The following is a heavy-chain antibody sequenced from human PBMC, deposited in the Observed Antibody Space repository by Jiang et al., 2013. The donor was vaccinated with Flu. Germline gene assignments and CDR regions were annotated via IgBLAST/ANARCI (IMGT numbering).Heavy chain of an antibody. D-gene: IGHD5-18*01. J-gene: IGHJ4*02. CDR1: GASITAGNYY. Sequence: KPSQTLSLTCTVSGASITAGNYYWSWIRQPAEKGLEWIGRIYTRGNTRYSPSLSSRVTMSIDASKNQFSLRLRSVTAADSGVYLCARGLSGYNYGYEDWGQGALVT. V-gene: IGHV4-61*02. CDR2: IYTRGNT. CDR3: ARGLSGYNYGYED.